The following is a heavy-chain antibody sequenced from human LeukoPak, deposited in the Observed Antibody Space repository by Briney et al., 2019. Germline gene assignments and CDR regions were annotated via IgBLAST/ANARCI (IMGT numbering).Heavy chain of an antibody. D-gene: IGHD3-3*01. Sequence: GGSLRLSCAASGFTFSSYAMHWVRQAPGKGLEWVAVISYDGSNKYYADSAKGRFTISRDNSKNTLYLQMNSLRAEDTAVYYCARDPDDFWSGYYYYYYMDVWGKGTTVTVSS. CDR3: ARDPDDFWSGYYYYYYMDV. V-gene: IGHV3-30-3*01. J-gene: IGHJ6*03. CDR2: ISYDGSNK. CDR1: GFTFSSYA.